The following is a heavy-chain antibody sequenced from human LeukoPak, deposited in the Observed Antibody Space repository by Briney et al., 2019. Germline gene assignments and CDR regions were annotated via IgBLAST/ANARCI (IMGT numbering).Heavy chain of an antibody. D-gene: IGHD6-6*01. Sequence: GRSLRLSCAASGFTFSSYGMHWVRQAPGKGLEWVAVISYDGSNKYYADSVKGRFTISRDNSKNTLYLQMNSLRAEDTAVYYCAKTFVKAARPYYYNYGMDVWGQGTTVTVSS. CDR2: ISYDGSNK. V-gene: IGHV3-30*18. CDR1: GFTFSSYG. J-gene: IGHJ6*02. CDR3: AKTFVKAARPYYYNYGMDV.